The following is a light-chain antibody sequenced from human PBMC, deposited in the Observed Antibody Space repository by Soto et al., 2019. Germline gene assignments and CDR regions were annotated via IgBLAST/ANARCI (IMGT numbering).Light chain of an antibody. CDR1: QSVSSK. V-gene: IGKV3-15*01. CDR3: QQRHNWPIT. CDR2: DTS. J-gene: IGKJ5*01. Sequence: EIVMTHSPATLSVSPGERAALSCRASQSVSSKLAWYRQRPGQAPRLVIYDTSTRDTGVPARFSGGCSGTDFTLPISRLEPEDFGVYYCQQRHNWPITFGQGTRLEIK.